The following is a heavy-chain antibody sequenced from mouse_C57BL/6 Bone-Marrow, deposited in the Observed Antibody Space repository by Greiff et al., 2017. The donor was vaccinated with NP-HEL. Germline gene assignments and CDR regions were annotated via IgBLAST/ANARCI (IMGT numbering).Heavy chain of an antibody. D-gene: IGHD2-5*01. Sequence: ESGPGLVKPSQSLSLTCSVTGYSITSGYYWNWIRQFPGNKLEWMGYISYDGSNNYNPSLKNRISITRDTSKNQFFLKLNSVTTEDTATYYCARAYYSNYYYFDYWGQGTTLTVSS. CDR3: ARAYYSNYYYFDY. CDR2: ISYDGSN. V-gene: IGHV3-6*01. CDR1: GYSITSGYY. J-gene: IGHJ2*01.